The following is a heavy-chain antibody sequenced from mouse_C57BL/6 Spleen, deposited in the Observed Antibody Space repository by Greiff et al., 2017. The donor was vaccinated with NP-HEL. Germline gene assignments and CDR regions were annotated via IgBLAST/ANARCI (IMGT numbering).Heavy chain of an antibody. V-gene: IGHV1-22*01. Sequence: EVQLVESGPELVKPGASVKMSCKASGYTFTDYNMHWVKQSHGKSLEGIGYINPNNGGTSYNQKFKGKATLTVNKSSSTAYMELRSLTSEDSAVYYCARGNPYFDYWGQGTTLTVSS. CDR3: ARGNPYFDY. J-gene: IGHJ2*01. CDR1: GYTFTDYN. CDR2: INPNNGGT.